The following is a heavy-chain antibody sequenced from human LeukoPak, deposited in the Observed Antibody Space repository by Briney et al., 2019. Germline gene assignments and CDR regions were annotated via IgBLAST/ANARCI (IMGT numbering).Heavy chain of an antibody. D-gene: IGHD3-22*01. V-gene: IGHV4-4*07. CDR2: IYSSGDT. CDR3: ARGSTYYYDNGGFYVFFDY. J-gene: IGHJ4*02. Sequence: PSETLSLTCSVSGDSLNYYYWSWIRQPAGKGLQWIGRIYSSGDTNNSPSLRSRITMSIDTSKNQFSLKLSSVTAADTAAYYCARGSTYYYDNGGFYVFFDYWGQGLLVTVSS. CDR1: GDSLNYYY.